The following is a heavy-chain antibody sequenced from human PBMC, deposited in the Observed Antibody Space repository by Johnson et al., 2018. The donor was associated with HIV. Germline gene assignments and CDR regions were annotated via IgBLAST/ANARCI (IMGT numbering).Heavy chain of an antibody. V-gene: IGHV3-30*03. D-gene: IGHD6-13*01. CDR2: ISIDGNSR. J-gene: IGHJ3*02. CDR1: GFSLRTYG. Sequence: VQVVESGGGVVQPGRSLRLSCAATGFSLRTYGMHWVRQAPGKGLEWVAVISIDGNSRYYADSVKGRFTISRDNSKNTLYLQMTSLRAEDTAVYYCARDHSFRVYSSPDAFDIWGQGTKVTVSS. CDR3: ARDHSFRVYSSPDAFDI.